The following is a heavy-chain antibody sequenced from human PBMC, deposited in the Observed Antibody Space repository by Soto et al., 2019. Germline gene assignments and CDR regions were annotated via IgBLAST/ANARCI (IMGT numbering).Heavy chain of an antibody. J-gene: IGHJ5*01. CDR2: IIPIFGTA. CDR1: GGTFSSYA. D-gene: IGHD2-15*01. V-gene: IGHV1-69*13. CDR3: ARDNDIVVVVAAPRYNWFDS. Sequence: SVKVSCKASGGTFSSYAISWVRQAPGQGLEWMGGIIPIFGTANYAQRFQGRVTITADESTSTAYMELSSLRSEDTAVYYCARDNDIVVVVAAPRYNWFDSWGQGTLVTVSS.